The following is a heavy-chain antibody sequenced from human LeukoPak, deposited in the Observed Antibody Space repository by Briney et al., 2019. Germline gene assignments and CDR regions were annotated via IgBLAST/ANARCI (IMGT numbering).Heavy chain of an antibody. Sequence: AGGSLRLSCAASGFTVSSNYMGWVRQAPGKGLEWVSVIYSGGSTYYADSVKGRFTISRDNSKNTLYLQMNSLRAEDTAVYYCVREADYGGNSALDYWGQGTLVTVSS. CDR2: IYSGGST. J-gene: IGHJ4*02. V-gene: IGHV3-53*01. CDR1: GFTVSSNY. CDR3: VREADYGGNSALDY. D-gene: IGHD4-23*01.